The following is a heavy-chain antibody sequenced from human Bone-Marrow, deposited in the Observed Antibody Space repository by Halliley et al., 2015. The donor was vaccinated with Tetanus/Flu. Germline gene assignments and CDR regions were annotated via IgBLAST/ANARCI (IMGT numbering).Heavy chain of an antibody. CDR3: ARGGIGDCIGATCLGY. CDR2: VNPSGGST. J-gene: IGHJ4*02. V-gene: IGHV1-46*01. Sequence: IVNPSGGSTKYAQKFQGRVPMTRDTSTSTVYMELSSLRSEDTAIYYCARGGIGDCIGATCLGYWGQGTLVTVSS. D-gene: IGHD2-15*01.